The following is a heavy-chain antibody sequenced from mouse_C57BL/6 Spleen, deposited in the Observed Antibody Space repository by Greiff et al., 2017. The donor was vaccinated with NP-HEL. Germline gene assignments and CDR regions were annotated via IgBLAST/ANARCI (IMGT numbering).Heavy chain of an antibody. CDR3: ARGYGNHFDY. Sequence: QVQLKQSGPELVKPGASVKISCKASGYAFSSSWMNWVKQRPGKGLEWIGRIYPGDGDTNYNGKFKGKATLTADKSSSTAYMQLSSLTSEDSAVYFCARGYGNHFDYWGQGTTLTVSS. V-gene: IGHV1-82*01. CDR1: GYAFSSSW. D-gene: IGHD2-10*02. CDR2: IYPGDGDT. J-gene: IGHJ2*01.